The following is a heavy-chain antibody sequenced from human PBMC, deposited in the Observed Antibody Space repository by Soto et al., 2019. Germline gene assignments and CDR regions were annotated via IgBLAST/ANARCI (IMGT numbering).Heavy chain of an antibody. Sequence: SETLSLTCAVSGGSISIGGYSWSCIRQPPGKGLEWIGYIYRSGSTYYNPSLKSRVTISVDRSKNQFSLKLSSVTAADTAVYYCARGQTPSYGMDVWGQGTTVTVSS. CDR3: ARGQTPSYGMDV. CDR1: GGSISIGGYS. J-gene: IGHJ6*02. V-gene: IGHV4-30-2*01. CDR2: IYRSGST.